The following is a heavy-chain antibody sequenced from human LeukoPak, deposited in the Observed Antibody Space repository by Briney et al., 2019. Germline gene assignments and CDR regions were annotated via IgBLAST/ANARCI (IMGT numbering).Heavy chain of an antibody. D-gene: IGHD6-19*01. V-gene: IGHV3-74*01. Sequence: GGSLRLSCAASGFTFSKYWMLWVRQAPGKGLESVSRINTDGTVTTYADSVKGRLTVSRDNADNTMFLQMNSVRDDDTAVYYCATKQWLAPPPDSWGQGTPVTVSS. CDR3: ATKQWLAPPPDS. J-gene: IGHJ4*02. CDR2: INTDGTVT. CDR1: GFTFSKYW.